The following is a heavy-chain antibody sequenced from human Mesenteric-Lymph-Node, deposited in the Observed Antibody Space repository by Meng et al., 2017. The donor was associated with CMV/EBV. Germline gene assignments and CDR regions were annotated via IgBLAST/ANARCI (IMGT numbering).Heavy chain of an antibody. D-gene: IGHD2-2*01. CDR3: AKDRDHQLMSYLDH. V-gene: IGHV3-23*01. Sequence: GESLKISCGASGFTFSNSWMSWIRQAPGKGLEWVSAISGSGGTGTYYADSVKGRFTISRDNAKNTLFLEMNSLRGEDTAVYYCAKDRDHQLMSYLDHWGQGTLVTVSS. CDR2: ISGSGGTGT. CDR1: GFTFSNSW. J-gene: IGHJ4*02.